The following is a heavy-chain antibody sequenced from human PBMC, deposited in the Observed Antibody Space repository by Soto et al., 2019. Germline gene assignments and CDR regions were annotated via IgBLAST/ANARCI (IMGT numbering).Heavy chain of an antibody. Sequence: QVQLQESGPRLVKPSETLSLTCTVSGGSFSGYYWSWIRQPPGKGLEWIGNIYYSGSTNYNPYLDIRVTISIYTSNTQFSLKLSSVTAADTAVYYCARVAPTTSAAFDYWGQGTLVTVSS. D-gene: IGHD5-12*01. CDR3: ARVAPTTSAAFDY. J-gene: IGHJ4*02. CDR1: GGSFSGYY. CDR2: IYYSGST. V-gene: IGHV4-59*01.